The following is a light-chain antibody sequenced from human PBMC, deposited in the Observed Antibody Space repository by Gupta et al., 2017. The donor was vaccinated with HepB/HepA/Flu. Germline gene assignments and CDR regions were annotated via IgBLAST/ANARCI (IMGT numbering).Light chain of an antibody. CDR1: QGISSW. V-gene: IGKV1-5*03. J-gene: IGKJ3*01. CDR3: QQYKSNMFT. Sequence: DIQMTQSPSTLSASVGDRVPITCRASQGISSWLAWYQQKPGKAPKLLIYQASILETGVPSRFSGSGSGTEFILTITSLQPDDFASYYCQQYKSNMFTFGHGTKVDFK. CDR2: QAS.